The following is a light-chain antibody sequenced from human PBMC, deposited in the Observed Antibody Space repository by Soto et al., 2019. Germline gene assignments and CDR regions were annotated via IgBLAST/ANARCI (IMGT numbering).Light chain of an antibody. Sequence: DIQMTQSPSTLSASVGDRVTITCRARQNIVNWLAWYQQKPGKAPNLLIYKTSTLQRGVPSRFSGSGSGTEFTLTISSLQPDDFVTYYCQQYDSHPMYTFGQ. CDR2: KTS. CDR3: QQYDSHPMYT. CDR1: QNIVNW. V-gene: IGKV1-5*03. J-gene: IGKJ2*01.